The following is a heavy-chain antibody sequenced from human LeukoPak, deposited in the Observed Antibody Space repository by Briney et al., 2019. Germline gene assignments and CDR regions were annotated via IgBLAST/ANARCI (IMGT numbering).Heavy chain of an antibody. CDR3: AREGYYDSSGYYQEDYYYMDV. CDR2: ISSSGSTI. V-gene: IGHV3-11*04. J-gene: IGHJ6*03. Sequence: GGSLRLSCAASGFTFSDYYMSWIRQAPGKGLGWVSYISSSGSTIYYADSVKGRFTISRDNAKNSLYLQMNSLRAEDTAVYYCAREGYYDSSGYYQEDYYYMDVWGKGTTVTVSS. D-gene: IGHD3-22*01. CDR1: GFTFSDYY.